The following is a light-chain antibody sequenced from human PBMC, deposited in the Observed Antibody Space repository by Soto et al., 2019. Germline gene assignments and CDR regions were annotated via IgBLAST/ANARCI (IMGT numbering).Light chain of an antibody. V-gene: IGKV1-5*01. J-gene: IGKJ1*01. CDR3: QQYYTLRT. CDR1: QSVSTW. Sequence: DIQMTQFPSTLSASVGDRVTITCRASQSVSTWLAWYQQKPGKAPKLLMYDASSLESGVPLRFSGGGYGTEFTLTISSLQPDDFATYYCQQYYTLRTFGQGTKVDIK. CDR2: DAS.